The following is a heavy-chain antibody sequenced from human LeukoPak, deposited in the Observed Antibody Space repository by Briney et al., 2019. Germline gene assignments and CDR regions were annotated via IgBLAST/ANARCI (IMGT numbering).Heavy chain of an antibody. CDR3: ARLMRNAFDI. CDR2: FHYGGTT. V-gene: IGHV4-59*01. CDR1: GGSISSYY. J-gene: IGHJ3*02. D-gene: IGHD3-16*01. Sequence: SETLSLTCTVSGGSISSYYWSWIRQPPGKGLEYIGYFHYGGTTNYNPSLKSRVTISIDTSKDQFSLKVSSVTAADAAVYYCARLMRNAFDIWGQGTMVTVSS.